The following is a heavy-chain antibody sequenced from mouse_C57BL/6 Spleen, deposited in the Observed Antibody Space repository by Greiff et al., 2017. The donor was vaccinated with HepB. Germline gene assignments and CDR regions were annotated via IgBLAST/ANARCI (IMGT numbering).Heavy chain of an antibody. Sequence: VKLQESGAELARPGASVKLSCKASGYTFTSYGISWVKQRTGQGLEWIGEIYPRSGNTYYNEKFKGKATLTADKSSSTAYMELRSLTSEDSAVYFCARWRAWFAYWGQGTLVTVSA. J-gene: IGHJ3*01. D-gene: IGHD3-3*01. CDR2: IYPRSGNT. CDR1: GYTFTSYG. CDR3: ARWRAWFAY. V-gene: IGHV1-81*01.